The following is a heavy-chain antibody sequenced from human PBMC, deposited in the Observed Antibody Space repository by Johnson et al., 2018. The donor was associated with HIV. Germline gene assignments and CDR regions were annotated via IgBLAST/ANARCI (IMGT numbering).Heavy chain of an antibody. J-gene: IGHJ3*02. D-gene: IGHD3-3*01. Sequence: EVQLVESGGGLVQPGRSLRLSCAASGFTFDDYAMHWVRQAPGKGLEWVSGISWNSGSRGYADSVKGRFTISRDNAKSSLYLQMNSLRAEDTALYYCVRAQFLEWLFFDAFDIWGQGTVVTVSS. CDR1: GFTFDDYA. CDR3: VRAQFLEWLFFDAFDI. V-gene: IGHV3-9*01. CDR2: ISWNSGSR.